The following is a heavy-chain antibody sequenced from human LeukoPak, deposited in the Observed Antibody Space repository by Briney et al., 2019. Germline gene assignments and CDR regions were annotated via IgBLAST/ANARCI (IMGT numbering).Heavy chain of an antibody. CDR1: GYTFTGYY. CDR2: INPNSGGT. V-gene: IGHV1-2*02. Sequence: ASVEVSCKASGYTFTGYYMHWVRQAPGQGLEWTGWINPNSGGTNYAQTFQGRVTMTRDTSIRTAYMELSRLRSDDTAVYYCARETWYYDSSGYPHYFDYWGQGTLVTVSS. CDR3: ARETWYYDSSGYPHYFDY. D-gene: IGHD3-22*01. J-gene: IGHJ4*02.